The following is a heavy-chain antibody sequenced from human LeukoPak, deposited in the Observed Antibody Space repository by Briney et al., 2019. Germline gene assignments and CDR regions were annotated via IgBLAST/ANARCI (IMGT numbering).Heavy chain of an antibody. Sequence: GGSLRLSCAASGFTFSSYWMHLVRQAPGKGLVWVSRINSDGSSTSYADSVKGRFTISRDNAKNTLYLQMNSLRAEDTAVYYCARVVPGTGFFYWGQGTLVTVSS. D-gene: IGHD2-8*02. J-gene: IGHJ4*02. CDR1: GFTFSSYW. CDR2: INSDGSST. V-gene: IGHV3-74*01. CDR3: ARVVPGTGFFY.